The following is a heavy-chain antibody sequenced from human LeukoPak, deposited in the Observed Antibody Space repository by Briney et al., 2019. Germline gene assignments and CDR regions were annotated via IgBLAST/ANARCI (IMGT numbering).Heavy chain of an antibody. CDR2: ISSSSSYI. CDR3: ARGNAYYGDCFDY. D-gene: IGHD4-17*01. V-gene: IGHV3-21*01. Sequence: GGSLRLSCAVSGFTFSSYSMNWVRQAPGKGMKWVSSISSSSSYIYYADSVKGRFTISRDNAKNSLYLQMNSLRAEDTAVYYCARGNAYYGDCFDYWGQGTLVTVSS. CDR1: GFTFSSYS. J-gene: IGHJ4*02.